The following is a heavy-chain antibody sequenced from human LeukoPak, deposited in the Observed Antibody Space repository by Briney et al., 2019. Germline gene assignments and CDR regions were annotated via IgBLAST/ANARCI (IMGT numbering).Heavy chain of an antibody. Sequence: APGKVSCKASGYTFTSYYMHWVRQAPGQGLEWMGIINPSGGSTSEAQKFPGRVTIPRDMSTSTVYMELSSLRSEHTAVYYCARASNSCWTIFQNYYYYMDVWGKGTTVTVSS. V-gene: IGHV1-46*01. CDR3: ARASNSCWTIFQNYYYYMDV. D-gene: IGHD2-2*01. CDR2: INPSGGST. J-gene: IGHJ6*03. CDR1: GYTFTSYY.